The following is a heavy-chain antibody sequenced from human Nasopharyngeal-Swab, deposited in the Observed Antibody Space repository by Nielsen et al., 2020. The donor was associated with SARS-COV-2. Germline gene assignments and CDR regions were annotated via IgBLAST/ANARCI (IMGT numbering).Heavy chain of an antibody. J-gene: IGHJ4*02. CDR1: GYSFTSYW. CDR3: ARRGIAAAGYYFDY. V-gene: IGHV5-51*01. CDR2: IYPGDSDT. D-gene: IGHD6-13*01. Sequence: GESLKITCQGSGYSFTSYWIGWERQMAGKGLEWMGIIYPGDSDTRYSPPFQGQVTISADKSISTAYLQWSSLKASDTAMYYCARRGIAAAGYYFDYWGQGTLVTVSS.